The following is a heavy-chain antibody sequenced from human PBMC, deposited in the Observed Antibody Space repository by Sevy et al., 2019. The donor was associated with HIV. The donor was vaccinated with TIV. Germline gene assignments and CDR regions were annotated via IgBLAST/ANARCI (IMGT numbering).Heavy chain of an antibody. CDR2: IKRTSDDGTA. J-gene: IGHJ6*02. Sequence: GGSLRLSCTASGFTFENAWMSWVRQTPGKGLEWVGRIKRTSDDGTADYATPVKGRFTIFRDDSKDRLYLQMNRLKTEYTGLYYCTTDPSEYCSGFRCYPGNYYYYGTDVWGQGTTVTVSS. D-gene: IGHD2-15*01. CDR3: TTDPSEYCSGFRCYPGNYYYYGTDV. V-gene: IGHV3-15*01. CDR1: GFTFENAW.